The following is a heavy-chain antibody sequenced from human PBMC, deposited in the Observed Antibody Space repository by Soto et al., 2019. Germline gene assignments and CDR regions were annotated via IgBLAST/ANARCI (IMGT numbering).Heavy chain of an antibody. J-gene: IGHJ4*02. CDR2: ISGSGGST. CDR3: AKGGYSGYDHFDY. CDR1: GFTFSSYA. D-gene: IGHD5-12*01. Sequence: EVQLLESGGGLVQPGGSLRLSCAASGFTFSSYAMSWVRQAPGKGLELVSAISGSGGSTYYADSVKGRFTISRDNSKNTLYLQMNSLRAEDTAVYYCAKGGYSGYDHFDYWGQGTLVTVSS. V-gene: IGHV3-23*01.